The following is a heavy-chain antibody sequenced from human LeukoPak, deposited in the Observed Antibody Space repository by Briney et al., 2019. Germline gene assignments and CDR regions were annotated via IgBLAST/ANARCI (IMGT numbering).Heavy chain of an antibody. J-gene: IGHJ4*02. Sequence: SGTLSLTCAVSGGSISSSNWWSWVRQPPGKGLEWIGEIYHSGSTNYNPSLKSRVTISVDKSKNQFSLKLSSVTAADTAVYYCARVNVVVVAAGPFDYWGQGTLVTVSS. CDR2: IYHSGST. D-gene: IGHD2-15*01. V-gene: IGHV4-4*02. CDR3: ARVNVVVVAAGPFDY. CDR1: GGSISSSNW.